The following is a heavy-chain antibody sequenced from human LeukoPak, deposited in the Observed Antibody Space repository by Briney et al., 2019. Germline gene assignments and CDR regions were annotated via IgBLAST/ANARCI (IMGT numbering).Heavy chain of an antibody. J-gene: IGHJ3*02. CDR2: ISGSGGST. D-gene: IGHD3-22*01. Sequence: GGSLRLSCAASGFTFSSYAMSWVRQAPGKGLEWVSAISGSGGSTYYADSVKGRFTISRDNSKNTLYLQMNSPRAEDTAVYYCAKLYYYDSSGYYYPPGAFDIWGQGTMVTVSS. CDR3: AKLYYYDSSGYYYPPGAFDI. V-gene: IGHV3-23*01. CDR1: GFTFSSYA.